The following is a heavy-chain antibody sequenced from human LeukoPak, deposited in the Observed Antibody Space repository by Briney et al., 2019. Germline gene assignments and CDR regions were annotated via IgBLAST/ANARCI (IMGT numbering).Heavy chain of an antibody. CDR1: GFTXXXXA. V-gene: IGHV3-9*01. J-gene: IGHJ2*01. CDR3: AKDILPMVGPIDL. D-gene: IGHD3-10*01. Sequence: PGRSLRLSCAASGFTXXXXAMHWVRQAPXXGXXXXSGISRNSGSIGYADSVKGRFTISRDNAKNSLYLQMNSLRAEDTALYYCAKDILPMVGPIDLWGRGTLVTVSS. CDR2: ISRNSGSI.